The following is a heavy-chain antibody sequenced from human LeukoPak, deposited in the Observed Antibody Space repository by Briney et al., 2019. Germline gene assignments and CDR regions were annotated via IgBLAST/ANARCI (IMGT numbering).Heavy chain of an antibody. Sequence: GGSLRLSCAASGFTFSSYAMHWVRQAPGKGLEWVAVISYDGSNKYYADSVKGRFTISRDNAKNSLYLQMNSLRDEDTAVYYCAREPAYSSGWYFDYWGQGTLVTVSS. D-gene: IGHD6-19*01. V-gene: IGHV3-30-3*01. J-gene: IGHJ4*02. CDR3: AREPAYSSGWYFDY. CDR1: GFTFSSYA. CDR2: ISYDGSNK.